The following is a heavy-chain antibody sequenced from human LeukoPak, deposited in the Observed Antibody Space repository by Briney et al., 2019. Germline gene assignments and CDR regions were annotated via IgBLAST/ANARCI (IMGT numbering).Heavy chain of an antibody. CDR2: ITANGDAT. CDR1: GFIFRSYA. J-gene: IGHJ4*02. Sequence: GGSLRLSCVGSGFIFRSYAVTWVRQAPGKGLEWVSSITANGDATYYADSVKGRFTISRDNSKNTLYLQMSSLGAEDTAVYYCATFGVIVRNDYYDYWGQGALVAVSS. CDR3: ATFGVIVRNDYYDY. D-gene: IGHD3-3*01. V-gene: IGHV3-23*01.